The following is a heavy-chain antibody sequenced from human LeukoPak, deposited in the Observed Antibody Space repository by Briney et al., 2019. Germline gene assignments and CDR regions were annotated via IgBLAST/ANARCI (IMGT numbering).Heavy chain of an antibody. CDR1: GGSISTYY. D-gene: IGHD3-22*01. J-gene: IGHJ4*02. CDR3: ARHSDSSGYYSVDY. Sequence: SETLSLTCTVSGGSISTYYWSWIRQSPGKGLEWIGYVNYRGSSDYNPSLKSRVTISLDTSKNQFSLNLSSVTAADTAMYYCARHSDSSGYYSVDYWGQGTLVTVSS. V-gene: IGHV4-59*08. CDR2: VNYRGSS.